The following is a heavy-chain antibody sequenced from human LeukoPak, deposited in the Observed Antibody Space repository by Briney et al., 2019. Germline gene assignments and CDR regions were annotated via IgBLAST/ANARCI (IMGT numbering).Heavy chain of an antibody. CDR1: GFTFSSYG. V-gene: IGHV3-33*01. Sequence: PGRSLRLSCAASGFTFSSYGMHWVRQAPGKGLEWVAVIWYDGSNKYYADSVKGRFTISRDNSKNTLYLQMNSLRAEDTAVYYCARERSYDPYAHWGQGTLVTVSS. D-gene: IGHD3-3*01. CDR3: ARERSYDPYAH. J-gene: IGHJ4*02. CDR2: IWYDGSNK.